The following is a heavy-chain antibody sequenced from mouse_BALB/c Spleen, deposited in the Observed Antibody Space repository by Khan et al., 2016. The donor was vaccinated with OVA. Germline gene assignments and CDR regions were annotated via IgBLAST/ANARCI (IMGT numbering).Heavy chain of an antibody. CDR2: IDPFNGGT. Sequence: EVQLQQPGPELMKPGASVKISCKASGYSFTSYYMHWVKQSHGKSLEWIGYIDPFNGGTSYNQKFKGKATLTVDKSSSTAYMHLSSLTSEDSAVYYCARSDGYFDYWGQGTTLTVSS. V-gene: IGHV1S135*01. CDR3: ARSDGYFDY. CDR1: GYSFTSYY. J-gene: IGHJ2*01.